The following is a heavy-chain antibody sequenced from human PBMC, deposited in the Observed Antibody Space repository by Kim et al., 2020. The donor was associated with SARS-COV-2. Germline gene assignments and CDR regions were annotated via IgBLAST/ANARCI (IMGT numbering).Heavy chain of an antibody. J-gene: IGHJ6*02. CDR1: GYTFTSYY. CDR3: ARAYPYCSSTSCYRGHNQKYYYYGMDV. Sequence: ASVKVSCKASGYTFTSYYMHWVRQAPGQGLEWMGIINPSGGSTSYAQKFQGRVTMTRDTSTSTVYMELSSLRSEDTAVYYCARAYPYCSSTSCYRGHNQKYYYYGMDVWGQGTTVTVSS. D-gene: IGHD2-2*01. CDR2: INPSGGST. V-gene: IGHV1-46*01.